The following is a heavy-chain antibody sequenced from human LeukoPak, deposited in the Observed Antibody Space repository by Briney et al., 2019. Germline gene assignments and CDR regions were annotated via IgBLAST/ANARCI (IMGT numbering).Heavy chain of an antibody. CDR1: GFTFSSYW. CDR2: IGADESTK. Sequence: PGGSLRLSCAASGFTFSSYWMSWVRQAPGKGLEWVAVIGADESTKYYADSAQGRFTLSRDNSKNTLSLQMNSPRVEDTAVYYCAKEASWGNWYFDFWGRGTLVIVSS. V-gene: IGHV3-30*02. J-gene: IGHJ2*01. CDR3: AKEASWGNWYFDF. D-gene: IGHD7-27*01.